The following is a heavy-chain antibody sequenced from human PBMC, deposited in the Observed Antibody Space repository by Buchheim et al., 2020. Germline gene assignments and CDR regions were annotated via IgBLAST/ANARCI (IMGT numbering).Heavy chain of an antibody. V-gene: IGHV1-58*01. CDR2: IVVGSGNT. D-gene: IGHD5-18*01. CDR1: GFTFTSPA. Sequence: QMQLVQSGPEVKKPGTSVKVSCKASGFTFTSPAVQWVRQARGQRLEWIGWIVVGSGNTNYAQKFQERVTITRDMSTSTAYMELSSLRSEDTAVYYCAADVTAMVTFWFDPWGQGTL. CDR3: AADVTAMVTFWFDP. J-gene: IGHJ5*02.